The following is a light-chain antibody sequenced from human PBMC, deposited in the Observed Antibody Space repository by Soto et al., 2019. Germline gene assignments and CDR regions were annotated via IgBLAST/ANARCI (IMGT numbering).Light chain of an antibody. CDR2: AAS. Sequence: DIQMTQSPSSLSASAGDRVTITCRASQSISSYLNWYQKKPGKAPKLLIYAASSLQSGVPSRFSGSGSGTGFTLTISSLQPEDFATYYCQQSYSTPWTFGQGTKVDTK. J-gene: IGKJ1*01. CDR1: QSISSY. V-gene: IGKV1-39*01. CDR3: QQSYSTPWT.